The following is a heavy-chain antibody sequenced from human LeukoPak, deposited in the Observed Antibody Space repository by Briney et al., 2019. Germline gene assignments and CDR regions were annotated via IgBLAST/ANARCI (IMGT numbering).Heavy chain of an antibody. D-gene: IGHD1-26*01. V-gene: IGHV4-39*01. J-gene: IGHJ6*02. CDR3: ARTGPRVGATPPTNYYYYYGMDV. CDR1: GGSISSSSYY. CDR2: IYYSGST. Sequence: SETLSLTCTVSGGSISSSSYYWGWIRQPPGKGLEWIGSIYYSGSTYYNPSLKSRVTISVDTSKNQFSLKLSSVTAADTAVYYCARTGPRVGATPPTNYYYYYGMDVWGQGTTVTVSS.